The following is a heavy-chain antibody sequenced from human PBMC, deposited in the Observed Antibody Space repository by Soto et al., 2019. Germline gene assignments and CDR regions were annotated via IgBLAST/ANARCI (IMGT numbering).Heavy chain of an antibody. CDR1: GFTFSDHY. CDR3: ARGMDTAMVLFRENDYYFDY. CDR2: TRNKANSYTT. J-gene: IGHJ4*02. D-gene: IGHD5-18*01. Sequence: EVQLVESGGGLVQPGGSLRLSCAASGFTFSDHYMDWVRQAPGKGLEWVGRTRNKANSYTTEYAASVKGRFTISRDDSKNSLYLQMNSLKTEDTAVYYCARGMDTAMVLFRENDYYFDYWGQGTLVTVSS. V-gene: IGHV3-72*01.